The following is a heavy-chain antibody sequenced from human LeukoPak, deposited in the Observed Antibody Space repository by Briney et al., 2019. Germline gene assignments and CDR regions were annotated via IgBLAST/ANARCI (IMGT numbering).Heavy chain of an antibody. CDR1: GFRFSGFW. V-gene: IGHV3-7*01. J-gene: IGHJ4*02. CDR3: AREVDRSFGY. D-gene: IGHD1-26*01. CDR2: INQESSEK. Sequence: GGSLRLSCEASGFRFSGFWMSWVRQAPGKGPEWVANINQESSEKYYVDSVRGQFTISRDNAKNSLSLQMISLRVEDTAVYYCAREVDRSFGYWGQGNVVTVSS.